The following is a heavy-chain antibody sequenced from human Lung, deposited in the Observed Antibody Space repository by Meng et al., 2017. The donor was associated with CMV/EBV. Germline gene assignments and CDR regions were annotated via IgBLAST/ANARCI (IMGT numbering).Heavy chain of an antibody. CDR1: GGSISSSNW. D-gene: IGHD6-19*01. CDR3: ASFPPPGKQWLVTDY. Sequence: QVQLAESGPGLVKPSGSLSLSRAVSGGSISSSNWWSWVRQPPGKGLEWIGEIYHSGSTNYNPSLKSRVTISVDKSKNQFSLKLSSVTAADTAVYYCASFPPPGKQWLVTDYWGQGTLVTVSS. V-gene: IGHV4-4*02. CDR2: IYHSGST. J-gene: IGHJ4*02.